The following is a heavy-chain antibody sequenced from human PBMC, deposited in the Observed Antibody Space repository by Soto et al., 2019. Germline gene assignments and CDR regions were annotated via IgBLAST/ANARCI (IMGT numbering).Heavy chain of an antibody. CDR3: ARYGYDYYSGLDV. V-gene: IGHV4-38-2*01. CDR1: GYSIESGYY. Sequence: KPSETLSLTCSVSGYSIESGYYWGWIRQPPGKGLEWIGNIYHSGSTYYNPSLKNRVTISLDTSRNQFSLRLSSVTAADTAVYYCARYGYDYYSGLDVWGHGTSVTVSS. CDR2: IYHSGST. D-gene: IGHD3-16*01. J-gene: IGHJ6*02.